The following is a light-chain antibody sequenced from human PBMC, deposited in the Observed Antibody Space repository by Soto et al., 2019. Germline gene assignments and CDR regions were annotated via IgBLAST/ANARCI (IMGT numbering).Light chain of an antibody. CDR2: EVT. CDR1: SSDVGRYNY. V-gene: IGLV2-14*01. Sequence: QSALTQPASVSGSPGQSFTISCTGTSSDVGRYNYVSWYKQHAGKAPKLMIFEVTNRPTGVSDSFSGSKSANAASLTISGLQAEDEADYYCSSFTSSNTWVFGGETQLTV. CDR3: SSFTSSNTWV. J-gene: IGLJ3*02.